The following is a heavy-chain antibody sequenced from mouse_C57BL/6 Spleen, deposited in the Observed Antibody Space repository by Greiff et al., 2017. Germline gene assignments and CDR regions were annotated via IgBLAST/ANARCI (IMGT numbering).Heavy chain of an antibody. J-gene: IGHJ4*01. CDR1: GYTFTDYY. CDR2: IYPGSGNT. CDR3: AKYGGAMDY. D-gene: IGHD5-1-1*01. Sequence: QVQLQQSGAELVRPGASVKLSCKASGYTFTDYYINWVKQRPGQGLEWIARIYPGSGNTYYNEKFKGKATLTAEKSSSTAYMQLSSLTSEDSAVYCCAKYGGAMDYWGQGTSVTVSS. V-gene: IGHV1-76*01.